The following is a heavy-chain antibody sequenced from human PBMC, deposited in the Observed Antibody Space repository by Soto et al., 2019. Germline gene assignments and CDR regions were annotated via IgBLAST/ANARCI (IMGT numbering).Heavy chain of an antibody. Sequence: VQLVESGGGLVKPGGSLRLSCAASGFTFSSYSMNWVRQAPGKGLEWVSSISSSSSYIYYADSVKGRFTISRDNAKNSLYLQMNSLRAEDTAVYYCARDVGYCSGGSCYPDYYGMDVWGQGTTVTVSS. CDR3: ARDVGYCSGGSCYPDYYGMDV. CDR1: GFTFSSYS. D-gene: IGHD2-15*01. CDR2: ISSSSSYI. V-gene: IGHV3-21*01. J-gene: IGHJ6*02.